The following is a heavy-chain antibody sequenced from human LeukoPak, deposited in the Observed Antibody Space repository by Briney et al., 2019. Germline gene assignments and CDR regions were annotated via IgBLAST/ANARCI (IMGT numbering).Heavy chain of an antibody. Sequence: SETLSLTCTVSGGSISSYYWSWIRQPPGKGLEWIGEINHSGSTNYNPSLKSRVTVSVDTSKNQFSLKLSSVTAADTAVYYCARRAAVALYNWFDPWGQGTLVTVSS. CDR3: ARRAAVALYNWFDP. CDR2: INHSGST. CDR1: GGSISSYY. V-gene: IGHV4-34*01. J-gene: IGHJ5*02. D-gene: IGHD6-19*01.